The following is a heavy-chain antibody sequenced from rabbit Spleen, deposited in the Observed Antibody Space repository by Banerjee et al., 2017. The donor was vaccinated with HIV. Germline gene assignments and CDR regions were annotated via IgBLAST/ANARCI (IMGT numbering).Heavy chain of an antibody. J-gene: IGHJ4*01. CDR1: GFDFSSYG. V-gene: IGHV1S47*01. CDR2: IDLVFGTT. CDR3: VRGASSSGFYNL. D-gene: IGHD1-1*01. Sequence: QEQLVESGGGLIQPGGSLKLSCKASGFDFSSYGVSWVRQAPGKGLEWIGYIDLVFGTTYYASWVNGRFTISSHNAQNALYLQLNSLTAADTATYFCVRGASSSGFYNLWGPGTLVTVS.